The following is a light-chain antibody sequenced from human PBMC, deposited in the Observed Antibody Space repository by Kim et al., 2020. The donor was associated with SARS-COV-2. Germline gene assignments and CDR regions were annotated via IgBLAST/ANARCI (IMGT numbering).Light chain of an antibody. CDR2: DAS. V-gene: IGKV3-11*01. CDR1: QSVSNY. CDR3: QQRSKWPLT. J-gene: IGKJ4*01. Sequence: EIVLTQSPATLSLSTGERATVSCRASQSVSNYLAWYQQKPGQAPRLLIYDASNRATGIPARFSGSGSGTDFTLTISSLEPEDYAVYYCQQRSKWPLTFGGGTKVDIK.